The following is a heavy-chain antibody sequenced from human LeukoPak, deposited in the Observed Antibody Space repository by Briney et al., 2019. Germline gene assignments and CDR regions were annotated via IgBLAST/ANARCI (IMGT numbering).Heavy chain of an antibody. CDR3: ARFLDY. CDR1: GFTFSSYT. V-gene: IGHV3-48*02. Sequence: GGSLRLSCAASGFTFSSYTMNWVRQAPGEGLEWVSYISSSSSTIHYADSVKGRFTISRDNAKKSLYLQMNSLRDEDTAVYYCARFLDYWGQGTLVTVSS. J-gene: IGHJ4*02. CDR2: ISSSSSTI.